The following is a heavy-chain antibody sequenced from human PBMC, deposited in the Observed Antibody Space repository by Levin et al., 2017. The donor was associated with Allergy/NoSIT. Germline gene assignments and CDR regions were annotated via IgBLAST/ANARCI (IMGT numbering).Heavy chain of an antibody. J-gene: IGHJ6*03. CDR2: IYVTGST. CDR3: ARDLEGFSGYTPYCYMDG. Sequence: SETLSLTCSVSGDSISRGFYYWSWIRQPAGEGLEWIGRIYVTGSTTYSPSLKSRVTISLDRSKDQVSLKINSVTAADTAVYYCARDLEGFSGYTPYCYMDGWGKGTTVTVSS. CDR1: GDSISRGFYY. V-gene: IGHV4-61*02. D-gene: IGHD5-12*01.